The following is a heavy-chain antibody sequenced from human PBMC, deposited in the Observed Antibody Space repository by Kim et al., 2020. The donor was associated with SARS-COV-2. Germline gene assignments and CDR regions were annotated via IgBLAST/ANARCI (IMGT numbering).Heavy chain of an antibody. CDR2: ISWNSGSI. Sequence: GGSLRLSCAASGFTFDDYAMHWVRQAPGKGLEWVSGISWNSGSIGYADSVKGRFTISRDNAKNSLYLQMNSLRAEDTALYYCARDSAPAAGPRGLEDWGQGTMATVSS. J-gene: IGHJ3*01. CDR1: GFTFDDYA. D-gene: IGHD6-13*01. CDR3: ARDSAPAAGPRGLED. V-gene: IGHV3-9*01.